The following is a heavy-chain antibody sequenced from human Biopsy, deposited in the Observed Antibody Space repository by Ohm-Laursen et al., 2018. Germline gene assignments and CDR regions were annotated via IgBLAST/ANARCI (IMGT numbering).Heavy chain of an antibody. J-gene: IGHJ2*01. CDR2: INPKSGDT. D-gene: IGHD2-2*01. CDR3: ARGRRHCSGTCSRWYFDL. Sequence: ATVKISCKPSGYTFTAFSVHWLRQAPGQGLEGMGWINPKSGDTDYPQNFQDRVSMTRDTSISTAYMDLSRLRSDDTAVYYCARGRRHCSGTCSRWYFDLWGRGTLVTVSS. V-gene: IGHV1-2*02. CDR1: GYTFTAFS.